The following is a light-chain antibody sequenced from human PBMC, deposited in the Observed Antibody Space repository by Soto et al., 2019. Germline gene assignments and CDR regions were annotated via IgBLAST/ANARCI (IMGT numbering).Light chain of an antibody. CDR2: AAS. V-gene: IGKV1-39*01. CDR1: QSISDY. J-gene: IGKJ3*01. Sequence: DIQMTQSPSSLSASVGDRDTITCRASQSISDYLNWIQQKPGKATNLLISAASTVQSGVPSRFSGSGAGTDFTLTISSMQPEDFASYYCQKSHGTPFTFGTGTKVDIK. CDR3: QKSHGTPFT.